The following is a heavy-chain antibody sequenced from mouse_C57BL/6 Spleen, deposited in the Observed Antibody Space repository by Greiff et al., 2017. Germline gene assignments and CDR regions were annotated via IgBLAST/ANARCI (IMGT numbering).Heavy chain of an antibody. D-gene: IGHD2-2*01. CDR2: ISYDGSN. Sequence: EVQLQESGPGLVKPSQSLSLTCSVTGYSITSGYYWNWIRQFPGNKLEWMGYISYDGSNNYNPSLKNRISITRDTSKNQFFLKLNSVTTEDTATYYCARDTTMVTTPFAYWGQGTLVTVSA. J-gene: IGHJ3*01. CDR3: ARDTTMVTTPFAY. CDR1: GYSITSGYY. V-gene: IGHV3-6*01.